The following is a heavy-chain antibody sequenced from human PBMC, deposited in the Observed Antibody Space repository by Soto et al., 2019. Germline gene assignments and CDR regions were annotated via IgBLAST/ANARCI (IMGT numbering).Heavy chain of an antibody. CDR2: IYYSGGT. CDR1: GGSISSGGYY. CDR3: ARALYDYIWGSYRKPREVDV. D-gene: IGHD3-16*02. Sequence: SETLSLTCTVSGGSISSGGYYWSWIRQHPEKGLEWIEYIYYSGGTYYNPSLKSRVTISVDTSKNQFSLKLSSVTAADTAVYYCARALYDYIWGSYRKPREVDVWGKGTTVTVSS. J-gene: IGHJ6*04. V-gene: IGHV4-31*03.